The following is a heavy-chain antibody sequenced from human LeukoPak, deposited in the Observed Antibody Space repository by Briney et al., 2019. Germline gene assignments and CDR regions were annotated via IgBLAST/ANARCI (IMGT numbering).Heavy chain of an antibody. Sequence: SETLSLTCTVSGGSISSGGYYWSWIRQPAGKGLEWIGRIYTSGSTNYNPSLKSRVTISVGTSKNQFSLKLSSVTAADTAVYYCARGRDGYDSPHFDYWGQGTLVIVSS. CDR3: ARGRDGYDSPHFDY. D-gene: IGHD5-24*01. J-gene: IGHJ4*02. V-gene: IGHV4-61*02. CDR2: IYTSGST. CDR1: GGSISSGGYY.